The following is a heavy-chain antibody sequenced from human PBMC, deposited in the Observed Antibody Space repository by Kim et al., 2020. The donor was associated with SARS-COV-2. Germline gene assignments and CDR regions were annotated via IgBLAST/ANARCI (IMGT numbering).Heavy chain of an antibody. CDR2: VTGGGDQT. V-gene: IGHV3-23*01. J-gene: IGHJ4*02. Sequence: GGSLRLSCAMSGFTLSSYAMSWVRQAPEKGPEWVSAVTGGGDQTFYADSVRGRFTVSRDNSERTLYLQMNSLRAEDTALYYCAREGSVAGMGYFAHWGQGTLVTVSS. CDR3: AREGSVAGMGYFAH. D-gene: IGHD6-19*01. CDR1: GFTLSSYA.